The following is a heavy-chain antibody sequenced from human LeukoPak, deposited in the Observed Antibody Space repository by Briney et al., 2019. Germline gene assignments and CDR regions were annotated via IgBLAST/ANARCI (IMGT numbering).Heavy chain of an antibody. J-gene: IGHJ4*02. V-gene: IGHV3-23*01. D-gene: IGHD6-25*01. CDR1: GFTFSSHA. Sequence: PGGSLRLSCAASGFTFSSHAVTWVRQAPGKGLEWVSVISYGGTITYYADSVKGRFTISRDNSKNMLFLQMNSLRAEDTAVYYCAKGRQRLAGDPHDYWGQGTLVTVSS. CDR2: ISYGGTIT. CDR3: AKGRQRLAGDPHDY.